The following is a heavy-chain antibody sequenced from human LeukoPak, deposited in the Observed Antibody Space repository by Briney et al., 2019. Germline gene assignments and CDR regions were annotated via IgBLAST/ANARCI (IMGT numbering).Heavy chain of an antibody. CDR1: GFTFSDYY. CDR3: AREPITIFGVVTNYFDY. CDR2: INSSGSNI. J-gene: IGHJ4*02. D-gene: IGHD3-3*01. Sequence: GGSLRLSCAASGFTFSDYYMSWIRQAPGKGLEWVSYINSSGSNIYYADSVKGRFTISRDNAKNSLYLQMNSLRAEDTAVYYCAREPITIFGVVTNYFDYWGQGTLVTVSS. V-gene: IGHV3-11*04.